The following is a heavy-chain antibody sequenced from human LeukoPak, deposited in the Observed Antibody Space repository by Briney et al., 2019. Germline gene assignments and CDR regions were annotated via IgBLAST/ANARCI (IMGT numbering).Heavy chain of an antibody. CDR1: GFTFSDYY. J-gene: IGHJ4*02. V-gene: IGHV3-11*01. D-gene: IGHD2-21*01. Sequence: KPGGSLRLSCAASGFTFSDYYMSWIRQAPGKGLEWVSYISSSGSTIYYADSVKGRFTISRDSSKNTLYLQMNRLRAEDAAVYYCAEAPVTTCSGAYCYPFDYWGQGTLVTVSS. CDR3: AEAPVTTCSGAYCYPFDY. CDR2: ISSSGSTI.